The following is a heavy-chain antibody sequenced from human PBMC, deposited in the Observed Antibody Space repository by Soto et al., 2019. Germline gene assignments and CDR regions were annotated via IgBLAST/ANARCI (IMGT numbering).Heavy chain of an antibody. CDR2: IYYSGST. CDR3: ARCQPYYYQYYLDF. V-gene: IGHV4-31*03. Sequence: TLSLTCTVSSGSISSCGYYWSWIRQHPGKGLEWIGYIYYSGSTYYNPSLKSRVTISADTSKNQFSLKLSSVTAADTAVYYCARCQPYYYQYYLDFWGKGTTVTGSS. CDR1: SGSISSCGYY. J-gene: IGHJ6*03.